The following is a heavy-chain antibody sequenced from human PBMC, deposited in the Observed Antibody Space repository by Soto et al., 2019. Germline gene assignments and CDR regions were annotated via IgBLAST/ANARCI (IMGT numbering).Heavy chain of an antibody. CDR3: AKDSIRRSFSRSSTRARDAFDI. CDR1: GFTFGDYA. D-gene: IGHD6-6*01. Sequence: PGGSLRLSCAVSGFTFGDYAMHVVRQAPGNGLECVSGISWDSRSVAYADSVKGRFTISRDHAENSLHLQMNSLRAEDTAVYYCAKDSIRRSFSRSSTRARDAFDIWGQGTMVTVSS. V-gene: IGHV3-9*01. CDR2: ISWDSRSV. J-gene: IGHJ3*02.